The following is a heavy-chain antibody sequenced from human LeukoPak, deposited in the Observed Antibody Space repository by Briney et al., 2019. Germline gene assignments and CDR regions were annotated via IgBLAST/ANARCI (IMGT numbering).Heavy chain of an antibody. CDR3: ARGYCGSISCYVDY. CDR1: GFIFSNYA. CDR2: ISYDGSNK. V-gene: IGHV3-30*04. D-gene: IGHD2-2*01. Sequence: GGSLRLSCAASGFIFSNYATHWVRQAPGKGLEWVAVISYDGSNKYYADSVKGRFTISRDISKNTLYLQMNSLRAEDTAVYYCARGYCGSISCYVDYWGQGTLVTVSS. J-gene: IGHJ4*02.